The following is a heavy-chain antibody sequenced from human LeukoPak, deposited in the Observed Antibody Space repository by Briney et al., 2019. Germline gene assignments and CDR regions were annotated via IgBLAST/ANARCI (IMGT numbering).Heavy chain of an antibody. CDR1: GGSVSRTYYS. CDR2: IDYRGGT. J-gene: IGHJ4*02. V-gene: IGHV4-39*01. D-gene: IGHD3-16*01. CDR3: ARQELWFRS. Sequence: SETLSLTCSVSGGSVSRTYYSWGWIRQPPGKGLEWFVSIDYRGGTHFSPSLESRVTISVDTSQNQFSLRLMSVTAADTGVYYCARQELWFRSWGQGTLVTVSS.